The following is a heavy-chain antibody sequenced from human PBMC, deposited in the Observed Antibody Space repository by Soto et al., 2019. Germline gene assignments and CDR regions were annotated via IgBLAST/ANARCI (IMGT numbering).Heavy chain of an antibody. Sequence: ASVKVSCKASGYPFTSYYVHWVRKAPGQGLERMGFITPSSGSPSYAQKFQGRDTMTRDTSTSTVYMDVSSLKSEYTPVSYCAREIYTNMRSPFDYWGQKTLVTVSS. CDR3: AREIYTNMRSPFDY. D-gene: IGHD3-16*01. CDR2: ITPSSGSP. V-gene: IGHV1-46*01. J-gene: IGHJ4*02. CDR1: GYPFTSYY.